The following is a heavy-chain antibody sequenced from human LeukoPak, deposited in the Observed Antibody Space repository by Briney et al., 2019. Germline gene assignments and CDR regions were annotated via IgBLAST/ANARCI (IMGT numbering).Heavy chain of an antibody. V-gene: IGHV3-23*01. D-gene: IGHD2-2*03. CDR3: AKDGSGIGYYFDF. Sequence: GGSLRLSCAASGFTFSSYGMSWVRQAPGKGLEWVSAISGSGGSTYYADSVKGRFTISRDNSKNTLYLQMNSLRAEDTAVYYCAKDGSGIGYYFDFWGQGTLVTVSS. CDR2: ISGSGGST. J-gene: IGHJ4*02. CDR1: GFTFSSYG.